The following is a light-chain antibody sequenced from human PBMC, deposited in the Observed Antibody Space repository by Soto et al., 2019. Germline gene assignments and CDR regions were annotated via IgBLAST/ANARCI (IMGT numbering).Light chain of an antibody. CDR1: QSVGKY. CDR3: KQCSSWPT. V-gene: IGKV3-11*01. Sequence: DILLTQSPATLSFSPLYIATLSFSSSQSVGKYLAWFQQRPGQAPRLLIYDTLTRATGIPARFSASGSGTDFALTISSLEPEDFAVYYCKQCSSWPTFGQGTKVDIK. CDR2: DTL. J-gene: IGKJ1*01.